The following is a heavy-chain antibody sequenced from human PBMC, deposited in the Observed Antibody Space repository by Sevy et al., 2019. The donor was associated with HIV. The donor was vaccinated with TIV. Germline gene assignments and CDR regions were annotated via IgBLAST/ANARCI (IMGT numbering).Heavy chain of an antibody. CDR2: IKQDMSEK. D-gene: IGHD3-22*01. Sequence: GGSLRLSCAASGFTFSSYWMTWVRQAPGKGLEWVANIKQDMSEKYYADSVNGRFTISRDNARHSRYLQMDSLRAEDTAVYYCARDQQVTMLVVIGGLYFDFWGQGTLVTVSS. V-gene: IGHV3-7*01. CDR1: GFTFSSYW. J-gene: IGHJ4*02. CDR3: ARDQQVTMLVVIGGLYFDF.